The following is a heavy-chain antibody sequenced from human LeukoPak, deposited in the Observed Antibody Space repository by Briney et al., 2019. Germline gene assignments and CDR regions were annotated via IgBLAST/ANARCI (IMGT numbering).Heavy chain of an antibody. J-gene: IGHJ4*02. CDR2: ISSNGGST. CDR3: VKEALTYDFWSGYSSD. V-gene: IGHV3-64D*09. Sequence: PGGSLRLSCSASGCTFSSYAMHWVRQAPGKGLEYVSAISSNGGSTYYGDSVKGRFIISRDNSINTLYLQMSSLRAEDTAVYYCVKEALTYDFWSGYSSDWGQGTLVTVSS. D-gene: IGHD3-3*01. CDR1: GCTFSSYA.